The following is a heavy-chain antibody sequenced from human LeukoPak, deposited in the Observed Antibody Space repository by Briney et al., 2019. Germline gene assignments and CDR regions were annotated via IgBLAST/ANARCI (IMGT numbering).Heavy chain of an antibody. CDR3: ARLPYDYVWGSYRYPRDY. CDR1: GGSFSGYY. CDR2: INHSGST. D-gene: IGHD3-16*02. Sequence: PSETLSLTCAVYGGSFSGYYWSWIRQPPGKGLEWIGEINHSGSTNYNPSLKSRVTISVDTSKNQFSLKLSSVTAADTAVYYCARLPYDYVWGSYRYPRDYWGQGTLVTVSS. J-gene: IGHJ4*02. V-gene: IGHV4-34*01.